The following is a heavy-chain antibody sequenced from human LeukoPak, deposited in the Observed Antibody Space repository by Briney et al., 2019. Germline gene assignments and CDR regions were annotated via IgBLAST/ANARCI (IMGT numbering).Heavy chain of an antibody. J-gene: IGHJ4*02. CDR2: INPSGGST. CDR3: GRAPFNSPFDY. V-gene: IGHV1-46*01. Sequence: GASVKVSCKASGYTFTSYYMHWVRQAPGQGLEWMGIINPSGGSTSYAQKFQGRVTMTRDTSTSTVYMELSSPRSEDTAVYYCGRAPFNSPFDYWGQGTLVTVSS. CDR1: GYTFTSYY. D-gene: IGHD2/OR15-2a*01.